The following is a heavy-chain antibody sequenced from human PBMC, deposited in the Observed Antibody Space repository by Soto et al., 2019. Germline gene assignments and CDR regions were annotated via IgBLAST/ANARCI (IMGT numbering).Heavy chain of an antibody. V-gene: IGHV5-51*01. J-gene: IGHJ3*02. Sequence: PGESLKISCKGSGYSFTSYWIGWVRQMPGKGLEWMGIIYPGDSDTRYSPSFQGQVTISADKSISTAYLQWSSLKASDTAMYYCARQHSSCWYVASAFDIWGQGTIVTVSS. CDR2: IYPGDSDT. D-gene: IGHD6-19*01. CDR3: ARQHSSCWYVASAFDI. CDR1: GYSFTSYW.